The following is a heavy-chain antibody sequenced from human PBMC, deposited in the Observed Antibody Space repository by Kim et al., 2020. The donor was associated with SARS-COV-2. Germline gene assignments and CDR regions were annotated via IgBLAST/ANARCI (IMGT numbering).Heavy chain of an antibody. CDR1: GFTFTSSA. V-gene: IGHV1-58*01. Sequence: SVKVSCKASGFTFTSSAVQWVRQARGQRLEWIGWIVVGRGNTNYAQKFQERVTITRDMSTSTAYMELSSLRSEDTAVYYCAADSSGWYHENYYYYGMDVWGQGTTFTVSS. D-gene: IGHD6-19*01. CDR3: AADSSGWYHENYYYYGMDV. CDR2: IVVGRGNT. J-gene: IGHJ6*02.